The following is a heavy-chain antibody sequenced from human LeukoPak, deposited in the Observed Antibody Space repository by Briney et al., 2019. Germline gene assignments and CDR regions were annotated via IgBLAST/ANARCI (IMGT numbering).Heavy chain of an antibody. CDR1: GFTFSSYE. D-gene: IGHD3-10*01. J-gene: IGHJ4*02. Sequence: GGSLRLSCAASGFTFSSYEMNWVRQAPGKGLEWVSYISSRATTIYYADSVKGRFTISRDNAKNSLCLQMNSLRAEDTAVYYCARKLLWFGEPLDYWGQGTLVTVSS. CDR2: ISSRATTI. V-gene: IGHV3-48*03. CDR3: ARKLLWFGEPLDY.